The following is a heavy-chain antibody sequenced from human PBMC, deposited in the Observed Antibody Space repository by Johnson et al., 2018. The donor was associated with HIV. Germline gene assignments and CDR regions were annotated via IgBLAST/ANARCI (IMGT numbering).Heavy chain of an antibody. D-gene: IGHD3/OR15-3a*01. CDR1: GFTFSSYG. CDR2: IWYDGSNE. V-gene: IGHV3-33*01. J-gene: IGHJ3*02. CDR3: ARDGRGLDAFDI. Sequence: QVQLVESGGGVVQPGGSLRLSCAASGFTFSSYGMHWVRQAPGKGLEWVAVIWYDGSNEHYADSVKGRFTISRDIAKNTLYLQMNSLRAEDTAVYYCARDGRGLDAFDIWGQGTVVTVSS.